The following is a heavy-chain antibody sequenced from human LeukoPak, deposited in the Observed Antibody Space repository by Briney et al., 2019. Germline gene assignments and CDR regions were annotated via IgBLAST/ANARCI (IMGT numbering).Heavy chain of an antibody. CDR2: IRSKANSYAT. J-gene: IGHJ4*02. Sequence: GGSLRLSCAASGFTVSSNYMSWVRQASGKGLEWVGRIRSKANSYATAYAASVKGRFTISRDDSKNTAYLQMNSLKTEDTAVYYCTSIAARPAPRGYWGQGTLVTVSS. CDR3: TSIAARPAPRGY. CDR1: GFTVSSNY. V-gene: IGHV3-73*01. D-gene: IGHD6-6*01.